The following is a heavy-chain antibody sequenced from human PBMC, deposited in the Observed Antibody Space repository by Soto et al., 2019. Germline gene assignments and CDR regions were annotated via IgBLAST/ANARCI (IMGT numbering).Heavy chain of an antibody. CDR3: VKTRKAYQMLCGDV. CDR1: GGTFSSHA. D-gene: IGHD2-2*01. J-gene: IGHJ6*02. CDR2: IIPIFGRA. V-gene: IGHV1-69*12. Sequence: QVQLVQSGAEVKQPGSSVKVSCKAPGGTFSSHAFNWVRQAPGQGLEWMGGIIPIFGRASYAEKFQERVTITADDSTSTAYMELSSLRAEDTAMYYCVKTRKAYQMLCGDVWAPGTSVTVSS.